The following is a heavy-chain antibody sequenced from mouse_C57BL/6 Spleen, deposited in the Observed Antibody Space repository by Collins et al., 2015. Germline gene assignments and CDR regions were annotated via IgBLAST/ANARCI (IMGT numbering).Heavy chain of an antibody. J-gene: IGHJ1*01. D-gene: IGHD2-1*01. CDR3: AKHGNYWYFDV. V-gene: IGHV2-6-5*01. CDR1: GFSLTDYG. Sequence: QVQLKESGPGLVAPSQSLSITCTVSGFSLTDYGVSWIRQPPGKGLEWLGVIWGGGNTYYNSALKSRLSISKDNSKSQVFLKMNSLQTDDTAMYYCAKHGNYWYFDVWGAGTTVTVSS. CDR2: IWGGGNT.